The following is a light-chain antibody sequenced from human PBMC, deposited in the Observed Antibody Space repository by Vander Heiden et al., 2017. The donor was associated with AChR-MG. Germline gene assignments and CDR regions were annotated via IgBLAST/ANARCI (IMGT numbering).Light chain of an antibody. CDR3: QQSFSSPRS. V-gene: IGKV1-39*01. Sequence: DIQMTQSPSSLSASVGDRVTITCRASQNIRTFLNWYQQKPGKAPELLIYASSNLQRGVPSRFSGSGSGTDFTLVIAGLQPEDFASYYCQQSFSSPRSFGRGTKVEI. CDR2: ASS. J-gene: IGKJ2*01. CDR1: QNIRTF.